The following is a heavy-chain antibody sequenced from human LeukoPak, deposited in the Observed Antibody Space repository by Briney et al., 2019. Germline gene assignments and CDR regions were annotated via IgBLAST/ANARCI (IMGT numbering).Heavy chain of an antibody. J-gene: IGHJ6*02. CDR1: EFTFSIYN. Sequence: GGSLRLSCAASEFTFSIYNMNWVRQAPGKGLEGVSYISSRGDTIYYADSVKGRFTISRDNAKKSLDLQMNSLRAEDTAVYYCVRDYYGSGSYYNAYYGMDVWGQGTTVTVSS. V-gene: IGHV3-48*03. CDR3: VRDYYGSGSYYNAYYGMDV. CDR2: ISSRGDTI. D-gene: IGHD3-10*01.